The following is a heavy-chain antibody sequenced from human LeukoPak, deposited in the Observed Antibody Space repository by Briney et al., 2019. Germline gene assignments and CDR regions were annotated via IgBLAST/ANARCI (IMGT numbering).Heavy chain of an antibody. D-gene: IGHD2-21*02. CDR2: ISSSSGSI. V-gene: IGHV3-21*01. J-gene: IGHJ4*02. CDR1: GLPFSTYA. CDR3: ARDTTYCGSGCYSLTDY. Sequence: GGSLSLSCAASGLPFSTYAILWVRQAPGKGREGVSSISSSSGSIYYADSLKGRFTISRDNARNSLYLQMDSLRAEDTAVYYCARDTTYCGSGCYSLTDYWGQGTLVSVSS.